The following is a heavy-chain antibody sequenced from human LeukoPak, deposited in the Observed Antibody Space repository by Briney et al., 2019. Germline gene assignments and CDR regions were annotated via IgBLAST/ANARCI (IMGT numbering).Heavy chain of an antibody. Sequence: GGSLRLSCAASGFTFSSYALSWVRQAPGKGLEWVSAISGSGGDTYYADSVKGRFTISRDNFKNTLYLQMNSLRAEDTAVYYCAKARIAVAAFDYWGQGTLVTVSS. D-gene: IGHD6-19*01. CDR2: ISGSGGDT. CDR1: GFTFSSYA. J-gene: IGHJ4*02. V-gene: IGHV3-23*01. CDR3: AKARIAVAAFDY.